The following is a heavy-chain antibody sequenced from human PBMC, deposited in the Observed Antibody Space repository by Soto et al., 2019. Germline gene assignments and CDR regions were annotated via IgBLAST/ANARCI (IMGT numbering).Heavy chain of an antibody. CDR2: IWYDGSNK. D-gene: IGHD3-22*01. CDR3: TSYYDSSGYYQFAPFDI. J-gene: IGHJ3*02. V-gene: IGHV3-33*01. Sequence: GGSLRLSCATSGFSFSSYGLHWVRQPPEKGLEWVAVIWYDGSNKYYADSVKGRFTISKDNSKSTLYLQMNSLAAEDTAVYYCTSYYDSSGYYQFAPFDIWGQGTMVNVSS. CDR1: GFSFSSYG.